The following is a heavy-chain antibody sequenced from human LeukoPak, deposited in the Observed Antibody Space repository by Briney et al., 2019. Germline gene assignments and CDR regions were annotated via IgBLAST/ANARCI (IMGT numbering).Heavy chain of an antibody. CDR2: IYYSGST. V-gene: IGHV4-59*01. CDR1: GGSISSYY. D-gene: IGHD3-3*01. J-gene: IGHJ4*02. CDR3: ARGRITIFGVVTLVGGIDY. Sequence: SETLSLTCTVSGGSISSYYWSWIRQPPGKGLEWIGYIYYSGSTNYNPSLKSRVTISVDTSKNQFSLKLSSVTAADTAVYYCARGRITIFGVVTLVGGIDYWGQGTLVTVSS.